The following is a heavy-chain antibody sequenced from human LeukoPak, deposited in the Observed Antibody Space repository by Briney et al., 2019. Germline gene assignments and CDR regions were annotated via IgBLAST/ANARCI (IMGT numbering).Heavy chain of an antibody. V-gene: IGHV4-59*08. CDR3: ARRGNWGFFDY. Sequence: SETLSLTCAVYGGSFSHYYWTWIRQPPGKGLEWIGYINYSGSTNYNPSLKSRVTISIDTSKNQFSLRLSSVTAADTAVYYCARRGNWGFFDYWGQGTLVTVSS. CDR1: GGSFSHYY. D-gene: IGHD7-27*01. J-gene: IGHJ4*02. CDR2: INYSGST.